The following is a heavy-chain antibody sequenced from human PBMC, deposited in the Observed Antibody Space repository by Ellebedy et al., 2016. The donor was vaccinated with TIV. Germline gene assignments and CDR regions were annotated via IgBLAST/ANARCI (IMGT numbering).Heavy chain of an antibody. CDR3: ARDFDDGPYGMDV. Sequence: GSLRLSCTVSGGSISNYYWSWIRQSPGKGLEWIGYSAYGGSTNYNPSLKSRVTMSVDTSKNQFSLKLSSVTAADTAVYYCARDFDDGPYGMDVWGQGTTVTVSS. CDR2: SAYGGST. V-gene: IGHV4-59*01. D-gene: IGHD5-24*01. J-gene: IGHJ6*02. CDR1: GGSISNYY.